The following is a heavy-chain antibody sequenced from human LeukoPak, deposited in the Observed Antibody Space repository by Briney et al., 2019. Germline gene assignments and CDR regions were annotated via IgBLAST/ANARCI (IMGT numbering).Heavy chain of an antibody. Sequence: SVKVSCKASGGTFSSYAISWVRQAPGQGLEWMGGIIPIFGAANYAQKFQGRVTITTDESTSTAYMELSSLRSEDTAVYYCAREGGIAARPRNYYYYMDVWGKGTTVTVSS. D-gene: IGHD6-6*01. V-gene: IGHV1-69*05. CDR1: GGTFSSYA. CDR2: IIPIFGAA. CDR3: AREGGIAARPRNYYYYMDV. J-gene: IGHJ6*03.